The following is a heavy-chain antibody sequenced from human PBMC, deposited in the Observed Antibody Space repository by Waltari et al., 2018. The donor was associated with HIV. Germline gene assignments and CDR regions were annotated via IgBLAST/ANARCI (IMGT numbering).Heavy chain of an antibody. CDR3: ARQIQCSGGSCHDAYFDY. CDR1: GYSISSGYY. CDR2: IYHSGST. D-gene: IGHD2-15*01. Sequence: QVQLQESGPGLVTPSETLSLTCAVSGYSISSGYYCGWIRQPPGKGLEWIGSIYHSGSTYYNPSLKSRVTISVDTSKNQFSLKLSSVTAADTAVYYCARQIQCSGGSCHDAYFDYWGQGTLVTVSS. V-gene: IGHV4-38-2*01. J-gene: IGHJ4*02.